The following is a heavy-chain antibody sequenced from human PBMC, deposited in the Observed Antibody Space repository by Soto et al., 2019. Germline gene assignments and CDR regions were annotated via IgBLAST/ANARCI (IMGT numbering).Heavy chain of an antibody. CDR2: ISAYNGNT. V-gene: IGHV1-18*01. D-gene: IGHD3-10*01. CDR3: ARALMVRGVMWFDP. CDR1: GYTFTSYG. Sequence: VSVKVSCKASGYTFTSYGISWVRQAPGQGLEWMGWISAYNGNTNYAQKLQGRVTMTTDTSTSTAYMELRSLRSDDTAVYYCARALMVRGVMWFDPWGQGTLVTVSS. J-gene: IGHJ5*02.